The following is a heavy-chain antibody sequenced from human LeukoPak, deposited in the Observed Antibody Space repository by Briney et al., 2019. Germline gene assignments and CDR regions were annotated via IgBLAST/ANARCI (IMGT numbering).Heavy chain of an antibody. D-gene: IGHD2-21*01. Sequence: PSETLSLTSAVYGGSFSGYYWSWIRQPPGKGLEWIGEINHSGSTNYNPSLKSRVTISVDTSKNQFSLKLSSVTAADTAVYYCARVPSVIDAFDIWGQGTMVTVSS. V-gene: IGHV4-34*01. CDR3: ARVPSVIDAFDI. CDR2: INHSGST. CDR1: GGSFSGYY. J-gene: IGHJ3*02.